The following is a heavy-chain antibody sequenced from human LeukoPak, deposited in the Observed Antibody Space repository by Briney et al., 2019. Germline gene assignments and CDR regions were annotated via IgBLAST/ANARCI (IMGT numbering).Heavy chain of an antibody. J-gene: IGHJ4*02. CDR3: AKDYYEAN. CDR2: IRGSDDST. D-gene: IGHD3-22*01. V-gene: IGHV3-23*01. CDR1: GFTFSSYV. Sequence: GGSLRLSCATSGFTFSSYVMSWVRQAPGRGLEWVSLIRGSDDSTYYADSVKGRFTISRDDSRNTLNLQMNSLRADDTAVYYCAKDYYEANWSQGTLVTVSS.